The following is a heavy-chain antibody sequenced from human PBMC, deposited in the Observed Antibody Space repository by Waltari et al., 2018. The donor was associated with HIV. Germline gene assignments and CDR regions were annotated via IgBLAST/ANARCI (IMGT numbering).Heavy chain of an antibody. CDR2: IKLDGDTI. J-gene: IGHJ4*02. Sequence: VHLVESGGGLVQRGGSLRLSCATSGFTFGSYWMHWVRQSPGKGLVSGSRIKLDGDTIAYADSVKGRFTISRDNAKNTLYLQMNSLRAEDTAVYYCARDPTYFDDNSGYPMGNYYLDYWGQGTLVIVSS. D-gene: IGHD3-22*01. CDR3: ARDPTYFDDNSGYPMGNYYLDY. V-gene: IGHV3-74*01. CDR1: GFTFGSYW.